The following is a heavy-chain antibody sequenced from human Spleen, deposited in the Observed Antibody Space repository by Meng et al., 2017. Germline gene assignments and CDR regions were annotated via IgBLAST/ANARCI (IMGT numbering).Heavy chain of an antibody. CDR3: AKDIYRGARSSSWTGYFQH. J-gene: IGHJ1*01. Sequence: GESLKISCAASGFTFDDYAMHWVRQAPGKGLEWVSLITWDAGSTYYADSVKGRFTISRDNSKNSLYLQMNSLRAEDTALYYCAKDIYRGARSSSWTGYFQHWGQGTLVTVSS. CDR1: GFTFDDYA. CDR2: ITWDAGST. D-gene: IGHD6-13*01. V-gene: IGHV3-43D*03.